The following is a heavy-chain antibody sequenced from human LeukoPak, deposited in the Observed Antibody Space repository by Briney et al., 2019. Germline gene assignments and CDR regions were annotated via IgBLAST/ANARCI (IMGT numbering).Heavy chain of an antibody. CDR2: IYYSGST. CDR1: GGSISSSSYY. V-gene: IGHV4-39*01. CDR3: ASKVGLAVAAVAGRDAFDI. Sequence: SETLSLTCTVSGGSISSSSYYWGWIRQPPGKGLEWIGSIYYSGSTYYNPSLKSRVTISVDTSKNQFSLKLSSVTAADTAVYYCASKVGLAVAAVAGRDAFDIWGQGTMVTVSS. D-gene: IGHD6-19*01. J-gene: IGHJ3*02.